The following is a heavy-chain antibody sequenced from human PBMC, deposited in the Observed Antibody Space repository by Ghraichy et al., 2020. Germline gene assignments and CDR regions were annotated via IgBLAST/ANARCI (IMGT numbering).Heavy chain of an antibody. CDR1: GGSFSTYY. V-gene: IGHV4-34*01. D-gene: IGHD6-6*01. Sequence: SETLSLTCAVYGGSFSTYYWSWIRQPPGKGLEWIGEINHSGSTNYNPSLKSRVTISVDTSKNQFSLKLSSVTAADTAVYYCARESRIAARSDWFDPWGQGTLVTVSS. CDR3: ARESRIAARSDWFDP. J-gene: IGHJ5*02. CDR2: INHSGST.